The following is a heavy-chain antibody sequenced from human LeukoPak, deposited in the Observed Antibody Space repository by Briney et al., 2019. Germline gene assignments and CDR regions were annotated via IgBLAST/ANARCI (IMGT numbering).Heavy chain of an antibody. Sequence: GGSLRLSCAASGFSFSDYYMHWVRQAPGKGLEWVSSISFDSGDETLYADSVKGRFTISRDNTKNSMFLQMDSLTVEDTAVYYCVLGGYDSPYLGFDYWGQGTLVTVSS. J-gene: IGHJ4*02. CDR1: GFSFSDYY. CDR2: ISFDSGDET. D-gene: IGHD3-10*01. V-gene: IGHV3-21*01. CDR3: VLGGYDSPYLGFDY.